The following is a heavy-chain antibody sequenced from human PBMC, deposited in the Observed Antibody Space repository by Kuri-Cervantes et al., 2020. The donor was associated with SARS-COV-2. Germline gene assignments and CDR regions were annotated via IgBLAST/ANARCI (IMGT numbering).Heavy chain of an antibody. D-gene: IGHD6-6*01. CDR1: GFTFSSYW. J-gene: IGHJ4*02. Sequence: GESLKISCAASGFTFSSYWMHWVRQAPGKGLVWVSRINSDGSSTSYADSVKGRFTISRDNAKNSLYLQMNSLRAEDTAVYYCARDLEYSSSHFDYWGQGTLVTVSS. CDR3: ARDLEYSSSHFDY. V-gene: IGHV3-74*01. CDR2: INSDGSST.